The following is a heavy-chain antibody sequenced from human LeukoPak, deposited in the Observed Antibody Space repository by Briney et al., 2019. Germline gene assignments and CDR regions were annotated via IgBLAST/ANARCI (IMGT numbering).Heavy chain of an antibody. CDR2: INHSGST. CDR3: ARADSSSWYANWFDP. Sequence: SETLSLTCAVYGGSFSGYYWSWIRQPPGKGLEWIGEINHSGSTNYNPSLKSRVTISVDTSKNQFSLKPSSVTAADTAVYYCARADSSSWYANWFDPWGQGTLVTVSS. CDR1: GGSFSGYY. J-gene: IGHJ5*02. D-gene: IGHD6-13*01. V-gene: IGHV4-34*01.